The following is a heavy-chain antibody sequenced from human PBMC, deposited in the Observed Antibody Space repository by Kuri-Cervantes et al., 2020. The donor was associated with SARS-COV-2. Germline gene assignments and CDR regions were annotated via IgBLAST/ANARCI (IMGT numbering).Heavy chain of an antibody. Sequence: SVKVSCKASGGTFSSYAISWVRQAPGQGLEWMGRIIPILGTANYAQKFQGRVTITADKSTSTAYMELSSLRSEDTAVYYCAPYGGERVAVAGWGQGTLVTVSS. D-gene: IGHD6-19*01. CDR2: IIPILGTA. V-gene: IGHV1-69*04. CDR3: APYGGERVAVAG. CDR1: GGTFSSYA. J-gene: IGHJ4*02.